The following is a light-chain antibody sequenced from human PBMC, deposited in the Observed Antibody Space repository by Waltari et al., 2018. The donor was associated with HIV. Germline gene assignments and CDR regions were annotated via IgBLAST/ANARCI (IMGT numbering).Light chain of an antibody. Sequence: QSLLTQPPSASGTPGQWVTISCSGGTANIGTNTVNWYKQLPGTAPTLLIFSDILRHSGVSARFSGSKSGTSASLAISGLRSDDEAKFICASWDASLDGWVFGGGTQLTVL. J-gene: IGLJ3*02. V-gene: IGLV1-44*01. CDR1: TANIGTNT. CDR2: SDI. CDR3: ASWDASLDGWV.